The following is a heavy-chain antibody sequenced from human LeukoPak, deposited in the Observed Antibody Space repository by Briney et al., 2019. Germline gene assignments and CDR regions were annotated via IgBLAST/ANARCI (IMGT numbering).Heavy chain of an antibody. J-gene: IGHJ5*02. Sequence: SETLSLTCAVYGGSFSGYYWSWIRQPPGKGLEWIGEINHSGSTNYNPSLKSRVTISVDTSKNQFSLKLSSVTAADTAVYYCARAWGSGSHTRWFDPWGQGTLVTVSS. CDR1: GGSFSGYY. D-gene: IGHD3-10*01. CDR3: ARAWGSGSHTRWFDP. CDR2: INHSGST. V-gene: IGHV4-34*01.